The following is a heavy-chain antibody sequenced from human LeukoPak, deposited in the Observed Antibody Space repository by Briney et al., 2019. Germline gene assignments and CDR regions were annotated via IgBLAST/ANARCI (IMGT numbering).Heavy chain of an antibody. CDR1: GGSISSSNW. J-gene: IGHJ4*02. Sequence: SGTLSPTCAVSGGSISSSNWGSWVRQPPGKGLEWIGEIYHSGSTNYNPSLKSRVTISVDKSKNQFSLKLSSVTAADTAVYYCARIDGYSSGLTYFVYWGQGTLVTVSS. CDR3: ARIDGYSSGLTYFVY. D-gene: IGHD6-19*01. V-gene: IGHV4-4*02. CDR2: IYHSGST.